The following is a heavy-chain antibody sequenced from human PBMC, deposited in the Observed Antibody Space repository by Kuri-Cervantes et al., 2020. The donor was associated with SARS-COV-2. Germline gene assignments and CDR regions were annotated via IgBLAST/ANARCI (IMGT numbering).Heavy chain of an antibody. Sequence: GESLKISCLASGFRFSTFAMHWVRQAPGKGLQYVSGISKYGDRTYYRDSVKGRFIISRDNAKNSLYLQMNSLRDEDTAVYYCARGSHPYGDKRRGAFDIWGQGTMVTVSS. CDR3: ARGSHPYGDKRRGAFDI. CDR2: ISKYGDRT. D-gene: IGHD4-17*01. V-gene: IGHV3-64*04. CDR1: GFRFSTFA. J-gene: IGHJ3*02.